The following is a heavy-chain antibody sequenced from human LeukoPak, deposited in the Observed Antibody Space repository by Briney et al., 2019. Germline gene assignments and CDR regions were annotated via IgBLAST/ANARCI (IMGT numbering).Heavy chain of an antibody. V-gene: IGHV4-59*01. Sequence: SETLSLTCTVSGGSITSYYWTWIRQPPGMGLEWIGYIYHSGSTKYNPSLQSRVTISVDTSKNQFSLNLRSVTAADTAVYYCARDNSLGDSAWWFDPWGQGTLVTVSS. J-gene: IGHJ5*02. CDR3: ARDNSLGDSAWWFDP. CDR1: GGSITSYY. CDR2: IYHSGST. D-gene: IGHD5-12*01.